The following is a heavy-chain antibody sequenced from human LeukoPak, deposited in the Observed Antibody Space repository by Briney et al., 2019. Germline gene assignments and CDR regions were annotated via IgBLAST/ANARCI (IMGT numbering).Heavy chain of an antibody. J-gene: IGHJ6*03. D-gene: IGHD2-2*01. V-gene: IGHV4-61*02. CDR2: IYTSGST. CDR1: GGSISSGSYY. CDR3: ARGVVPAARVHYYYYMDV. Sequence: SETLSLTCTVSGGSISSGSYYWSWIRQPAGKGLEWIGRIYTSGSTNYNPSLKSRVTISVDTSKNQFSLKLSSVTAADTAVYYCARGVVPAARVHYYYYMDVWGKGTTVTVSS.